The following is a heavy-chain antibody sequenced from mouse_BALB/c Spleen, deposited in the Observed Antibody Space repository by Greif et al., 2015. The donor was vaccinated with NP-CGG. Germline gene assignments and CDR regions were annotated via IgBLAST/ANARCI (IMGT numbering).Heavy chain of an antibody. CDR3: ARGTTVVDAMDY. V-gene: IGHV1-9*01. D-gene: IGHD1-1*01. CDR2: ILPGSGST. J-gene: IGHJ4*01. CDR1: GYKFSSYW. Sequence: QVQLQHSGAALMKPGASVKTSCKATGYKFSSYWIGGVKQRPGHGLEWIGEILPGSGSTKYIEKFKGKATFTADTSSNTAYMQRISLTADDSAVYYCARGTTVVDAMDYWGQGTSLTVSS.